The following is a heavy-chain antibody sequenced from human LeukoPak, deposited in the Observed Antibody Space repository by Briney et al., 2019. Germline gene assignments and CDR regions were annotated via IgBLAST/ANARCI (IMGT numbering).Heavy chain of an antibody. J-gene: IGHJ4*02. Sequence: GGSLRLSCAASGFTFNTYTMNWVRQAPGKGLEWVGRIKTTTDGGTTDYAAPVKGRLTISRDDSKNTLFLHMNSLKTEDTAVYYCSTVDWGYWGQGTLVTVSS. CDR3: STVDWGY. CDR2: IKTTTDGGTT. CDR1: GFTFNTYT. D-gene: IGHD7-27*01. V-gene: IGHV3-15*01.